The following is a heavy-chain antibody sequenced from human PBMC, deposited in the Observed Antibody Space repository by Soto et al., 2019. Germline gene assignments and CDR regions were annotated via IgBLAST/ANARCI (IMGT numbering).Heavy chain of an antibody. CDR3: ARACSGRSSYPGMDV. Sequence: VGSRRRSCSASVVDCNSYSVNLLLQAPGKRLEWLSSISSSGYIFSTDSVRGRFTISRDNAKNSVYLQINSLRAEYTAVYFCARACSGRSSYPGMDVRGPRPPVPLSS. CDR2: ISSSGYI. D-gene: IGHD2-15*01. CDR1: VVDCNSYS. V-gene: IGHV3-21*01. J-gene: IGHJ6*02.